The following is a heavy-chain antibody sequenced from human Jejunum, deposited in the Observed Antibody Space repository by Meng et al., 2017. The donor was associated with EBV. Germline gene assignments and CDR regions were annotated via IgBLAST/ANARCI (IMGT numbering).Heavy chain of an antibody. CDR1: GYTFTDYY. CDR3: ARPISGYTYYFDY. J-gene: IGHJ4*02. D-gene: IGHD5-18*01. CDR2: VNPNSGVT. Sequence: AQLVQSWTEVKESGASVKVSCKASGYTFTDYYLHWVRQAPGQGLEWMGRVNPNSGVTNYAEKFQGRVTMTRDTSISTSYMEVSRLTSDDTAVYYCARPISGYTYYFDYWGQGTLVTVSS. V-gene: IGHV1-2*06.